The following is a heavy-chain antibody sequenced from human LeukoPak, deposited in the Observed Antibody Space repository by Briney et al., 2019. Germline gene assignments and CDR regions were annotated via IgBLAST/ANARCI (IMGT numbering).Heavy chain of an antibody. J-gene: IGHJ4*02. CDR1: GYTFTSYG. V-gene: IGHV1-18*03. CDR3: ARDVFQRPYTAMSPPNPYDY. Sequence: ASVKVSCKASGYTFTSYGITWVRQAPGQGLEWMGWISAYDGNTKYAQKLQGRVTMTTDTSTSTAYLELRSLRSDDMAVYYCARDVFQRPYTAMSPPNPYDYWGQGTLVTVSS. D-gene: IGHD5-18*01. CDR2: ISAYDGNT.